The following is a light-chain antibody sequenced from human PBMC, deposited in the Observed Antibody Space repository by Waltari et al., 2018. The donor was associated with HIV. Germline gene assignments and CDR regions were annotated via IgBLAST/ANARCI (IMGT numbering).Light chain of an antibody. CDR1: SPNIGAGYN. CDR2: GNS. CDR3: QSHDSSLSGYV. Sequence: QSVLTQPPSVSGAPGQRVTISCTGSSPNIGAGYNVHWYQQLPGTAPKLLIYGNSNRPSGVPDRFYGSKSGTSASLAITGLQAEDEADYYCQSHDSSLSGYVFGTGTKVTVL. V-gene: IGLV1-40*01. J-gene: IGLJ1*01.